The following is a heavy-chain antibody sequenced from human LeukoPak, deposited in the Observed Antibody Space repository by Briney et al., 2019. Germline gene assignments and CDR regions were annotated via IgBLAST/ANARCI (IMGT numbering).Heavy chain of an antibody. V-gene: IGHV3-30*18. CDR3: AKGNDGTMVRGVLYALDY. CDR1: GFTFSSYG. D-gene: IGHD3-10*01. CDR2: ISYDGSNK. J-gene: IGHJ4*02. Sequence: GGSLRLSCAASGFTFSSYGMHWVRQAPGKGLEWVAVISYDGSNKYYADSVKGRFTISRDNSKNTLYLQMNSLRAEDTAVYYCAKGNDGTMVRGVLYALDYWGQGTLVTVSS.